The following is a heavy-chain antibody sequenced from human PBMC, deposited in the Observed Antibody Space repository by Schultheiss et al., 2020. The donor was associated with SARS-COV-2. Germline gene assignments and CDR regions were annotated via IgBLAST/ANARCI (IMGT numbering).Heavy chain of an antibody. J-gene: IGHJ4*02. Sequence: GGSLRLSCVASGLSSDYMHWVRQAPGKGLVWVSRINNDGSNAVYADSVKGRFIVSRDNAKNTLYLQMNSLRAEDTAVYYCVRVPVTVIDYWGQGTLVTVSS. V-gene: IGHV3-74*01. CDR3: VRVPVTVIDY. CDR2: INNDGSNA. CDR1: GLSSDY. D-gene: IGHD4-11*01.